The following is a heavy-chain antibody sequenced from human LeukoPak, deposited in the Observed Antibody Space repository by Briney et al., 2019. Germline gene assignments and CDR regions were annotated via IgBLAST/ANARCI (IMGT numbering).Heavy chain of an antibody. CDR1: GGSISSSSYC. CDR2: IYYSGST. CDR3: ARIEDIVVVPAAADY. J-gene: IGHJ4*02. Sequence: SETLSLTCTVSGGSISSSSYCWGWIRQPPGKGLEWIGSIYYSGSTYYNPSLKSRVTISVDTSKNQFSLKLSSVTAADTAVYYCARIEDIVVVPAAADYWGQGTLVTVSS. D-gene: IGHD2-2*01. V-gene: IGHV4-39*01.